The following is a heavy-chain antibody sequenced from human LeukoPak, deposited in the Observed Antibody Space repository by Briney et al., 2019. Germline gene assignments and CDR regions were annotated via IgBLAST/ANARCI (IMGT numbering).Heavy chain of an antibody. Sequence: GGSLRLSCAASGFTFSNYAMSWVRQAPGKGLEWVSVICANDGNTYYADAVKGRFTISRDNSKDTLYLQMDSLRAEDTAVYYCAKGSGSSCYSPCDYWGQGILVTVSS. CDR3: AKGSGSSCYSPCDY. CDR1: GFTFSNYA. CDR2: ICANDGNT. D-gene: IGHD2-15*01. J-gene: IGHJ4*02. V-gene: IGHV3-23*01.